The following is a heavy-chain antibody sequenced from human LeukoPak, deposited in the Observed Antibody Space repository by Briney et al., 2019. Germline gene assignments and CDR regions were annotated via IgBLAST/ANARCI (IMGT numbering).Heavy chain of an antibody. CDR2: INPNSGGT. J-gene: IGHJ5*02. D-gene: IGHD3-22*01. V-gene: IGHV1-2*02. CDR3: ARVQGYYDSSGYP. CDR1: GYTFTGYY. Sequence: ASVKVSCKASGYTFTGYYMHWVRQAPGQGLEWMGWINPNSGGTNYAQKFQGRVTMTRDTSISTAYMELNRLRSDDTAVYYCARVQGYYDSSGYPWGQGTLVTVSS.